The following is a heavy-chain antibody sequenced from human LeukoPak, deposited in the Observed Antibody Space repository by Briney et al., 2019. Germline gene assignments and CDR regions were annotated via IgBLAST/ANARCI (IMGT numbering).Heavy chain of an antibody. V-gene: IGHV1-2*06. J-gene: IGHJ4*02. CDR1: GYTFTGYY. CDR3: ARDPLGYCSSTSCSDY. Sequence: ASVKVSCKASGYTFTGYYMHWVRQAPGQGLEWMGRINPNSGGTNYAQEFQGRVTMTRDTSISTAYMELSRLRSDDTAVYYCARDPLGYCSSTSCSDYWGQGTLVTVSS. D-gene: IGHD2-2*01. CDR2: INPNSGGT.